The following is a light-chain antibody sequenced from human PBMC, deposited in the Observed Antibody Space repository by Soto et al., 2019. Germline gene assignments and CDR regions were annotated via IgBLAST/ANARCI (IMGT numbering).Light chain of an antibody. V-gene: IGLV2-14*01. CDR1: GSDIGGYNY. CDR3: SSYTSSDTYV. CDR2: EVS. Sequence: QSVLTQPASVSGPPGQSITISCTGTGSDIGGYNYVSWYQHHPGKAPKLIIYEVSNRPSGVSNRFSGSKSGNTASLTISGLQADDEADYYCSSYTSSDTYVFGTGTKVTVL. J-gene: IGLJ1*01.